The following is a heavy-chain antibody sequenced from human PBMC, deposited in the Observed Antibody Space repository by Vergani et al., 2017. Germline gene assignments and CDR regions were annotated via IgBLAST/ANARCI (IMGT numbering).Heavy chain of an antibody. D-gene: IGHD7-27*01. Sequence: QVQLQQSGPGLVKPSQTLSLTCAISGDSVSSNSAAWNWIRQSPSRGLEWLGRTYYRSKWYNDYAVSVKSRITINPDTTKNQFSLQLNSVTPEDTAVYYWARGKGKRGIYYYYYMDVWGKGTTVTVSS. CDR1: GDSVSSNSAA. V-gene: IGHV6-1*01. CDR3: ARGKGKRGIYYYYYMDV. J-gene: IGHJ6*03. CDR2: TYYRSKWYN.